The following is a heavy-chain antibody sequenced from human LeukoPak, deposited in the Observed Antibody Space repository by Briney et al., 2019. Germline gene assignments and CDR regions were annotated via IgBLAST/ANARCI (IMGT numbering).Heavy chain of an antibody. V-gene: IGHV1-18*01. CDR3: ARGRRVDTAMAPAGMDY. D-gene: IGHD5-18*01. CDR2: ISAYNGNT. Sequence: ASVKVSCKASGGTFSSYAISWVRQAPGQGLEWMGWISAYNGNTNYAQKLQGRVTMTTDTSTSTAYMELRSLRSDDTAVYYCARGRRVDTAMAPAGMDYWGQGTLVTVSS. CDR1: GGTFSSYA. J-gene: IGHJ4*02.